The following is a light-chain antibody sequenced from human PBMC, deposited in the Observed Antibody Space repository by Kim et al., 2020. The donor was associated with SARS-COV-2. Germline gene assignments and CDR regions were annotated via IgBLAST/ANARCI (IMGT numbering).Light chain of an antibody. Sequence: PRDRATLSCRASQTISTGYLAWLQQTTGQAPRLLVYGASKRATGIPDSFSGSGSGTDLTPTIDRREAEEVAVYYCQHYGSSPPVTFGGGTKVDIK. CDR2: GAS. V-gene: IGKV3-20*01. CDR3: QHYGSSPPVT. CDR1: QTISTGY. J-gene: IGKJ4*01.